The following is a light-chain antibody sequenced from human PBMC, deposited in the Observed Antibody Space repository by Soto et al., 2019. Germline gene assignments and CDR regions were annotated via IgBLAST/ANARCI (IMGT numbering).Light chain of an antibody. CDR3: QEYNSYSYT. CDR1: QSISNW. J-gene: IGKJ2*01. Sequence: DIHMTQSPSTLSASVVERFTITCRASQSISNWLAWYQQKPGKAPKLLIYKASSLESGVPSRFSGSGSGTEFTLTISSLQPDDFATYYCQEYNSYSYTFGQGTKVDIK. CDR2: KAS. V-gene: IGKV1-5*03.